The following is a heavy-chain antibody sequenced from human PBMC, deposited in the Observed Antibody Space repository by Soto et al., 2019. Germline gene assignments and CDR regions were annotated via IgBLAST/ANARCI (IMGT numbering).Heavy chain of an antibody. CDR3: ARGYHGLRSDAFDI. J-gene: IGHJ3*02. D-gene: IGHD2-2*01. Sequence: GGSLRLSCAASGFTFSSYSMNWVRQAPGKGLEWVSSISSSSSYIYYADSVKGRFTISRDNAKNSLYLQMNSLRAEDTAVYYCARGYHGLRSDAFDIWGQGTMVTVSS. V-gene: IGHV3-21*01. CDR2: ISSSSSYI. CDR1: GFTFSSYS.